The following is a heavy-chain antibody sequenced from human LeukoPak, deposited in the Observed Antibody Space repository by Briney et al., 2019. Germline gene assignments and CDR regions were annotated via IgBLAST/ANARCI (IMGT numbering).Heavy chain of an antibody. D-gene: IGHD1-26*01. CDR1: GFTVSSNY. CDR2: IYSGGST. Sequence: GGSLRLSCAASGFTVSSNYMSWVRQAPGKGLEWVSVIYSGGSTYYADSVKGRLTISRDNSKNTLYLQMNSLRAEDTAVYYCARYSGSYVYYFDYWGQGTLVTVSS. V-gene: IGHV3-66*01. CDR3: ARYSGSYVYYFDY. J-gene: IGHJ4*02.